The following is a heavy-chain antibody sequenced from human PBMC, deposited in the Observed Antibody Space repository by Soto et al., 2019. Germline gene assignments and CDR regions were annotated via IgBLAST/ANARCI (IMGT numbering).Heavy chain of an antibody. CDR3: ARDPGAVADYETDFDI. V-gene: IGHV4-4*02. Sequence: QVQLQESGPGLVKPSGTLSLPCAVSGGSISSSNWWSWVRQPPGKGRKGIGEIYHSGSTNYNPSLKRRVIISVDKSKNQFSLKLSYVTDADTAVYYCARDPGAVADYETDFDIWGQGTMVTVSS. D-gene: IGHD6-19*01. CDR2: IYHSGST. J-gene: IGHJ3*02. CDR1: GGSISSSNW.